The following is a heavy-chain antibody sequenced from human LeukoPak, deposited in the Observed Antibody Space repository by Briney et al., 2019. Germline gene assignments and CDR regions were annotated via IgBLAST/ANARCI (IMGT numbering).Heavy chain of an antibody. D-gene: IGHD4-23*01. CDR3: ARVVKDYGGNSGWFDP. Sequence: TSETLSLTCTVSGGSISSSSYYWSWIRQPPGKGLEWIGYIYYSGSTNYNPSLKSRVTISVDTAKNQFSLKLSSVTAADTAVYYCARVVKDYGGNSGWFDPWGQGTLVTVSS. CDR1: GGSISSSSYY. V-gene: IGHV4-61*01. CDR2: IYYSGST. J-gene: IGHJ5*02.